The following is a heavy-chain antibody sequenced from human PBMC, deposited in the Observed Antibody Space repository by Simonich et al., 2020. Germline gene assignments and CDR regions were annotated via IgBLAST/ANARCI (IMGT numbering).Heavy chain of an antibody. D-gene: IGHD1-26*01. CDR1: GFTFGSYA. J-gene: IGHJ3*02. CDR3: AREGAGNDAFDI. CDR2: ISYDGSNK. V-gene: IGHV3-30*07. Sequence: QVQLVESGGGVVQPGRSLSLSCAASGFTFGSYAMHWVRQATGKGLEWVAVISYDGSNKYYADAVKGRFTISRDNSKNTLYLQMSSLRAEDTAVYYCAREGAGNDAFDIWGQGTMVTVSS.